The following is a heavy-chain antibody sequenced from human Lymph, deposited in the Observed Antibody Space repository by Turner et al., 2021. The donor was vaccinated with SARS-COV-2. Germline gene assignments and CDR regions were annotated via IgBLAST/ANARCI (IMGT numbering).Heavy chain of an antibody. CDR2: INPNSGGT. V-gene: IGHV1-2*02. CDR1: GYTFTAYY. J-gene: IGHJ6*02. CDR3: AREGVTVSGYYYGMDV. Sequence: QLQLVQYGAEVKNPGASVKVSCKASGYTFTAYYMHWLRQAPGQGLEWMGWINPNSGGTNYAQKCQGRVTMTRDTSISTACMELSRLTSDDTAVYYCAREGVTVSGYYYGMDVWGQGTKVTVSS. D-gene: IGHD4-17*01.